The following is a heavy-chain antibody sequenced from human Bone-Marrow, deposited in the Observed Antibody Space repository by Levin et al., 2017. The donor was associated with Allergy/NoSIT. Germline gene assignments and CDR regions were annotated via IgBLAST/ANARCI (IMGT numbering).Heavy chain of an antibody. Sequence: PGGSLRLSCAASGFTFSSYGMHWVRQAPGKGLEWVAVIWYDGSNKYYADSVKGRFTISRDNSKNTLYLQMNSLRAEDTAVYYCARDRIRDPYCGGDCYSFPYYYYYGMDVWGQGTTVTVSS. D-gene: IGHD2-21*02. CDR3: ARDRIRDPYCGGDCYSFPYYYYYGMDV. CDR2: IWYDGSNK. V-gene: IGHV3-33*01. J-gene: IGHJ6*02. CDR1: GFTFSSYG.